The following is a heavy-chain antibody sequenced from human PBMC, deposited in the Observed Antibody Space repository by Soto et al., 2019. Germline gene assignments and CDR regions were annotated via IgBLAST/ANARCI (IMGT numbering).Heavy chain of an antibody. CDR2: ISYDGSNK. V-gene: IGHV3-30*18. CDR1: GFTFSSYG. Sequence: GGSLRLSCAASGFTFSSYGMHWVRQAPGKGLEWVAVISYDGSNKCYADSVKGRFTISRDNSKNTLYLQMNSLRAEDTAVYYCAKDLDIVATNPSLDYWGQGTLVTVSS. J-gene: IGHJ4*02. CDR3: AKDLDIVATNPSLDY. D-gene: IGHD5-12*01.